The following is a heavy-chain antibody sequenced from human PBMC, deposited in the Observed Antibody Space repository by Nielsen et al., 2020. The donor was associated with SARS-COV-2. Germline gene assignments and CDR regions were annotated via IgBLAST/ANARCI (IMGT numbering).Heavy chain of an antibody. J-gene: IGHJ6*02. D-gene: IGHD3-3*01. CDR3: ARDRVFGVAITGYYYYYGMDV. CDR1: GYTFTSYG. V-gene: IGHV1-18*01. Sequence: ASVKVSCKASGYTFTSYGISWVRQAPGQGLEWMGWISAYNGNTNYAQKLQGRVTMTTDTSTSTAYMELRSLRSDDTAVYYCARDRVFGVAITGYYYYYGMDVWGQGTTVTVSS. CDR2: ISAYNGNT.